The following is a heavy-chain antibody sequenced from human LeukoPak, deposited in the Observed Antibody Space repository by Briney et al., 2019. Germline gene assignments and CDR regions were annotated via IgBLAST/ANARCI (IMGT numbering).Heavy chain of an antibody. J-gene: IGHJ4*02. CDR3: ASAYCSGDCFHLIDY. V-gene: IGHV3-21*06. Sequence: GGSLRLSCAASGFTFNTYTMNWVRQAPGKGLEWVSSISSSSSYIYYADSVKGRFTISRDNAKNSLYLQMNSLRAEDTAVYYCASAYCSGDCFHLIDYWGQGTLVTVSS. CDR1: GFTFNTYT. CDR2: ISSSSSYI. D-gene: IGHD2-21*02.